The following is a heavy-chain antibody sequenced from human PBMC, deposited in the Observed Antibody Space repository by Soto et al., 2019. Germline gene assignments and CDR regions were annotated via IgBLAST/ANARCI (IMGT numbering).Heavy chain of an antibody. V-gene: IGHV4-31*03. CDR3: ARRALPQCINGVCYKDGFWDY. D-gene: IGHD2-8*01. CDR2: IYYSGTT. J-gene: IGHJ4*02. Sequence: SETLSLTCTVSGGSVSSGGYYWSWIRQHPGTGLEWIGYIYYSGTTYLNPSLKSRASISLDTSKNEFSLKLTSVTAADTAVYYCARRALPQCINGVCYKDGFWDYWGQGALVTVSS. CDR1: GGSVSSGGYY.